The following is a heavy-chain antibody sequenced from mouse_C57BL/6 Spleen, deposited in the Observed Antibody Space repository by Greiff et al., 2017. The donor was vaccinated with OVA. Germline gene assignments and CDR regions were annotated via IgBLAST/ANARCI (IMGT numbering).Heavy chain of an antibody. V-gene: IGHV1-42*01. CDR2: INPSTGGT. CDR3: ARKTLSFDY. J-gene: IGHJ2*01. Sequence: EVQLQQSGPELVKPGASVKISCKASGYSFTGYYMNWVKQSPEKSLEWIGEINPSTGGTTYNQKFKAKATLTVDKSSSTAYMQLKSLTSEDSAVYYCARKTLSFDYWGQGTTLTVSS. CDR1: GYSFTGYY.